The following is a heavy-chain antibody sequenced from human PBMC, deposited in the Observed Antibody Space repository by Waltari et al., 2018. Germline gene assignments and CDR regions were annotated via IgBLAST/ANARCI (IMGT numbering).Heavy chain of an antibody. D-gene: IGHD3-10*01. Sequence: QVQLVQSGAEVKKPGASVKVSCKASGYTFTGYYMHWVRQAPGQGLEWMGRINPNSGGTNYAQKFQGRVTRTRDTSISTAYMELSRLRSDDTAVYYCARGFRDYYGSGSYYLFDYWGQGTLVTVSS. V-gene: IGHV1-2*06. J-gene: IGHJ4*02. CDR1: GYTFTGYY. CDR2: INPNSGGT. CDR3: ARGFRDYYGSGSYYLFDY.